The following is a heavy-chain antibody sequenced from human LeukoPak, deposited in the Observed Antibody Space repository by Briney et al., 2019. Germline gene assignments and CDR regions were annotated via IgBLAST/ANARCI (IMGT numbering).Heavy chain of an antibody. CDR2: INPHTGGT. J-gene: IGHJ4*02. CDR1: GYPLSGLY. V-gene: IGHV1-2*02. Sequence: ASAKASCKASGYPLSGLYIHWGPQAPRQRLEWMGYINPHTGGTNYAQKVQGRVNMARDTSISTAYMELSMRTCDDTAVYYCCRVVGGIYYGSETDDYGGQGTLVTVSS. D-gene: IGHD3-10*01. CDR3: CRVVGGIYYGSETDDY.